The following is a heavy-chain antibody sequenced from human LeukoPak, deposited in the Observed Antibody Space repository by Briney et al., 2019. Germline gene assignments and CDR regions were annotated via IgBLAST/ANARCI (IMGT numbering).Heavy chain of an antibody. V-gene: IGHV3-7*01. J-gene: IGHJ4*02. Sequence: GGSLRLSCAASGFTFSSSWMSWVRQAPGKGLEWVAKIKEDGSDKYYVDSVKGRFTISRDNAQNSLYLQMNSLRAEDTAVYYCARGASRTGGDYWGQGTLVTVSS. D-gene: IGHD3/OR15-3a*01. CDR1: GFTFSSSW. CDR3: ARGASRTGGDY. CDR2: IKEDGSDK.